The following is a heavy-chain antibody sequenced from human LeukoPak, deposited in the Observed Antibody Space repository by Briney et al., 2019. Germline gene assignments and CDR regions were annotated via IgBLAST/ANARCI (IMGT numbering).Heavy chain of an antibody. CDR3: AKEQITIFGVVIPHDAFDI. Sequence: GGSLRLSCAASGFTFDDYAMHWVRQAPGKGLEWVSGISWNSGSIGYADSVKGRFTISRDNAKNSLYLQMNSLRAEGTALYYCAKEQITIFGVVIPHDAFDIWGQGTMVTVSS. V-gene: IGHV3-9*01. J-gene: IGHJ3*02. CDR2: ISWNSGSI. D-gene: IGHD3-3*01. CDR1: GFTFDDYA.